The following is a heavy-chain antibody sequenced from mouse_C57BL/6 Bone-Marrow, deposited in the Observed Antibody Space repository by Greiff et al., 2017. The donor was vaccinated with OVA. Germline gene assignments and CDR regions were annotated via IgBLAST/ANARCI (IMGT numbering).Heavy chain of an antibody. D-gene: IGHD3-3*01. CDR2: IRSKSNNYAT. Sequence: VMLVESGGGLVPPIGSLKLSCAASGFSFNTYSLNWVRHSPGPGFAWVARIRSKSNNYATYYADSVKDRFTISRDDSESMLYLQMNNLKTEDTAMYYCVKGQKGRAWFAYWGQGTLVTVSA. V-gene: IGHV10-1*01. CDR3: VKGQKGRAWFAY. J-gene: IGHJ3*01. CDR1: GFSFNTYS.